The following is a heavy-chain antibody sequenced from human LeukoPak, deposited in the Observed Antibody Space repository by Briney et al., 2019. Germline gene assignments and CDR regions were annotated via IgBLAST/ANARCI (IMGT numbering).Heavy chain of an antibody. Sequence: SETLSLTCTVSGGSISSYYWSWIRRPPGKGLEWIGYIYYSGSTNYNPSLKSRVTISVDTCKNQFSLKLSSVTAADAAVYYCAGHGSGSYYNIDYWGQGTLVTVSS. CDR3: AGHGSGSYYNIDY. V-gene: IGHV4-59*08. CDR2: IYYSGST. CDR1: GGSISSYY. J-gene: IGHJ4*02. D-gene: IGHD3-10*01.